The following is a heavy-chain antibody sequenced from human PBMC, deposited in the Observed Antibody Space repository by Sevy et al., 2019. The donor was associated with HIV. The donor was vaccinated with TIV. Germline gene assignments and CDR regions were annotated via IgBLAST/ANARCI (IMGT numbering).Heavy chain of an antibody. CDR2: VEFDGKIK. V-gene: IGHV3-30*02. CDR3: TKDHCSGASCYRVRFDF. J-gene: IGHJ4*02. CDR1: GFTFSSYG. D-gene: IGHD2-15*01. Sequence: GGSLRLSCAASGFTFSSYGMHWVRQAPGKGLEWVAFVEFDGKIKNYVDSVKGRFTISRDNSKNTIFLQMHNLRTEDTAVYYCTKDHCSGASCYRVRFDFWGQGTLVTVSS.